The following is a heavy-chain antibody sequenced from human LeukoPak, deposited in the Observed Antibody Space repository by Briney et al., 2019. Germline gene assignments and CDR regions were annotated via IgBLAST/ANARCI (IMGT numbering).Heavy chain of an antibody. CDR2: IYYSGST. CDR1: GGSISSSSYY. Sequence: SETLSLTCTVSGGSISSSSYYWGWLRQPPGKGLEWIGSIYYSGSTYYNPSLKSRVTISVDTSKNQFSLKLSSVTAADTAVYYCARALNDYGDSCFDYWGQGTLVTVSS. J-gene: IGHJ4*02. V-gene: IGHV4-39*01. CDR3: ARALNDYGDSCFDY. D-gene: IGHD4-17*01.